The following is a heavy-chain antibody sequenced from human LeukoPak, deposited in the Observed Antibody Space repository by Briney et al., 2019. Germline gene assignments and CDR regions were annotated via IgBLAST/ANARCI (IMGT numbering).Heavy chain of an antibody. D-gene: IGHD5-12*01. V-gene: IGHV4-59*01. Sequence: SETLSLTCTVSGGSISSYYWSWIRQPPGKGLEWIGYIYYSGSTNYNPSLKSRVTISVDTSKNQFSLKVSSVTAADAAVYYCARGYGIGAFDIWGQGTVVTVSS. J-gene: IGHJ3*02. CDR2: IYYSGST. CDR3: ARGYGIGAFDI. CDR1: GGSISSYY.